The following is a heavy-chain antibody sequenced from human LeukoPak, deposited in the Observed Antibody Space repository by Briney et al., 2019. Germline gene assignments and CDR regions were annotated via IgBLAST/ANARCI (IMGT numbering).Heavy chain of an antibody. CDR1: GFTFSSYG. V-gene: IGHV3-30*18. J-gene: IGHJ4*02. Sequence: GRSLRLSCAASGFTFSSYGMHWVRQAPGKGLEWVAVISYDGGNKYYADSVKGRFTISRDNSKNTLYLQMNSLRAEDTAVYYCAKQRGYNYGNGTYYWGQGTLVTVSS. CDR3: AKQRGYNYGNGTYY. CDR2: ISYDGGNK. D-gene: IGHD5-18*01.